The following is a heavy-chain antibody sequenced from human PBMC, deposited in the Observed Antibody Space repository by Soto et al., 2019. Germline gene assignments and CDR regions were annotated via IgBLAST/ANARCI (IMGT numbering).Heavy chain of an antibody. J-gene: IGHJ6*02. CDR3: ARGVYCTNCVCNEYYYVMDF. CDR1: GGSLSSGDYY. CDR2: IYYSGST. Sequence: SETLSLTSTVSGGSLSSGDYYWSWICQPPGKGLEWIGYIYYSGSTYYNPSLKSRVTISVDTSKNQFSLKLSSVTAADTAVYYCARGVYCTNCVCNEYYYVMDFWGQGTTVTGSS. V-gene: IGHV4-30-4*01. D-gene: IGHD2-8*01.